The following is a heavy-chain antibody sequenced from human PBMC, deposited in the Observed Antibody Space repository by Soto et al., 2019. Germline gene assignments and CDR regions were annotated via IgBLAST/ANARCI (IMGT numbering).Heavy chain of an antibody. CDR3: ARGQVLLVPAAILH. V-gene: IGHV3-33*01. Sequence: GGSLRLSCAASGFTFSSYGMHWVRQAPGKGLEWVAVIWYDGSNKYYADSVKGRFTISRDNSKSTLYLQMNSLRAEDTAVYYCARGQVLLVPAAILHWGQGTLVNSPQ. J-gene: IGHJ1*01. CDR1: GFTFSSYG. CDR2: IWYDGSNK. D-gene: IGHD2-2*01.